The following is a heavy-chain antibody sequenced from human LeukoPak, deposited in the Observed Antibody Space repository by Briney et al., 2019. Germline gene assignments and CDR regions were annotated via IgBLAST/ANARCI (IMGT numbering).Heavy chain of an antibody. CDR2: IKGKTDGGTT. CDR1: GLTFSSHW. CDR3: TTFAYGDYPDAFDI. D-gene: IGHD4-17*01. V-gene: IGHV3-15*01. Sequence: GGSLRLSCAASGLTFSSHWMHWVRQAPGKGLEWVGRIKGKTDGGTTDYAAPVKGRFTISRDDSKNTLYLQMNSLKTEDTAVYYCTTFAYGDYPDAFDIWGQGTMVTVSS. J-gene: IGHJ3*02.